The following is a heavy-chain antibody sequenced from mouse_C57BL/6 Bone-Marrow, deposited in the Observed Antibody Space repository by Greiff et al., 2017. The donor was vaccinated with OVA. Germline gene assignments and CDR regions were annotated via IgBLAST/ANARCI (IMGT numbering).Heavy chain of an antibody. V-gene: IGHV5-16*01. Sequence: EVMLVESEGGLVQPGSSMKLSCTASGFTFSDYYMAWVRQAPEKGLEWVANINYDGSSTDYLDSLKSRFILSRDNSKNILYLQMCSLKSEDTATYNCARLGWGYAMDYWGQGTSVTVSS. CDR3: ARLGWGYAMDY. D-gene: IGHD1-2*01. J-gene: IGHJ4*01. CDR2: INYDGSST. CDR1: GFTFSDYY.